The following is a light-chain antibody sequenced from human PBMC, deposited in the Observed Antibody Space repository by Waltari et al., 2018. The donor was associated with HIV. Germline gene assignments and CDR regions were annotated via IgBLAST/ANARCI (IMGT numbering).Light chain of an antibody. CDR2: DAS. CDR1: ESVRSK. Sequence: EIVMTQSPVTLSVSPGERATLSCRDSESVRSKLAWYQQKAGQAPRLLIYDASTRASGIPARFSGSGSGTEFTLTISSLQSEDFAVYDCQQYNDWPRTFGQGTKVESK. V-gene: IGKV3-15*01. CDR3: QQYNDWPRT. J-gene: IGKJ1*01.